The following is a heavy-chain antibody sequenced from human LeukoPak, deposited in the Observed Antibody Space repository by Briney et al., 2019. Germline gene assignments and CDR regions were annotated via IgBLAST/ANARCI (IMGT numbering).Heavy chain of an antibody. J-gene: IGHJ3*02. CDR2: IIPILGIA. D-gene: IGHD3-22*01. CDR1: GGTFSSYT. Sequence: SVKVSCKASGGTFSSYTISWVRQAPGQGLEWMGRIIPILGIANYAQKFQGRVTITADKSTNTAYMELSSLRSEDTAVYYCARFCYDSSGSHAFDIWGQGTMVTVSS. CDR3: ARFCYDSSGSHAFDI. V-gene: IGHV1-69*02.